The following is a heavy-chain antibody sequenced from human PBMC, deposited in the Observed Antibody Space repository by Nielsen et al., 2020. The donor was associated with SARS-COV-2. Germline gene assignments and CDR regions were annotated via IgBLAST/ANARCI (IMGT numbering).Heavy chain of an antibody. Sequence: LKISCAASGFTFNIYAMAWVRRAPGRGLEWVSGTSASGASTYYADSVKGRFSISRDNSKNTLYLQMHSLSVEDTAVYYCAKDGVVRGDALDLWGQGTMVTVSS. CDR3: AKDGVVRGDALDL. CDR1: GFTFNIYA. D-gene: IGHD3-10*01. CDR2: TSASGAST. J-gene: IGHJ3*01. V-gene: IGHV3-23*01.